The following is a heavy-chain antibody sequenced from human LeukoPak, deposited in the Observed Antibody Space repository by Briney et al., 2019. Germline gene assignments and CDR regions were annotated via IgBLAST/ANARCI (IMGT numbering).Heavy chain of an antibody. CDR1: GATFTTYA. V-gene: IGHV1-69*05. D-gene: IGHD2-2*02. CDR3: ARVIVVVPAAIMGWFDP. J-gene: IGHJ5*02. Sequence: ASVKVSCKASGATFTTYAIIWVRQAPGQGLEWMGGIIPVYGTANYAQRFQGRVTITTDESTSTAYMELSSLRSEDTAVYYCARVIVVVPAAIMGWFDPWGQGTLVTVSS. CDR2: IIPVYGTA.